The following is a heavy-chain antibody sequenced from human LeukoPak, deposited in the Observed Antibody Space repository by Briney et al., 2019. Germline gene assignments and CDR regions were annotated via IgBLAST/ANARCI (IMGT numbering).Heavy chain of an antibody. CDR1: GFTFSSYS. CDR2: ISSSSSYI. D-gene: IGHD3-10*01. J-gene: IGHJ4*02. V-gene: IGHV3-21*01. CDR3: ARDGGTTMVRGVITR. Sequence: GGSLRLSCAASGFTFSSYSMNWVRQAPGKGLEWVSSISSSSSYIYYADSVKGRFTISRDNAKNSLYLQMNSLRAEDTAVYYCARDGGTTMVRGVITRWGQGTLVTVSS.